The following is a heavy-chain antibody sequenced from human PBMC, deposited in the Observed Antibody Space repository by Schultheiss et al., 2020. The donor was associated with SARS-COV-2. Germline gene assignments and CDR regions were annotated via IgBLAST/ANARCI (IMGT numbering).Heavy chain of an antibody. CDR3: ARVVALPPPSPQGFEHLYYYYYGMDV. CDR1: GFTFSSYG. D-gene: IGHD3-10*01. V-gene: IGHV3-33*08. CDR2: IWYDGSNK. Sequence: GGSLRLSCAASGFTFSSYGMHWVRQAPGKGLEWVAVIWYDGSNKYYADSVKGRFTISRDNAKNTLYLQMNSLRAEDTAVYYCARVVALPPPSPQGFEHLYYYYYGMDVWGQGTTVTVSS. J-gene: IGHJ6*02.